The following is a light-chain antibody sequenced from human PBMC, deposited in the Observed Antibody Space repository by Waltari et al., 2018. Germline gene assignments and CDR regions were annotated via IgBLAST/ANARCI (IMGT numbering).Light chain of an antibody. CDR3: QQYNNWPYT. J-gene: IGKJ2*01. CDR1: KSVSSN. Sequence: EIVMTQSPATLSVSPGERATLSGRASKSVSSNFAWYQQKPGQAPRLLIYGASTRATGIPARFSGSGSGTEFTLTISSLQSEDFAVYYCQQYNNWPYTFGQGTKLEIK. V-gene: IGKV3-15*01. CDR2: GAS.